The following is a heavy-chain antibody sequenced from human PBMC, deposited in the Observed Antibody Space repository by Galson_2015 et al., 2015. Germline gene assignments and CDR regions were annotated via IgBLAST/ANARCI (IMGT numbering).Heavy chain of an antibody. CDR3: TRGSPNGHDY. D-gene: IGHD4-17*01. V-gene: IGHV3-53*01. CDR1: GFTFSTYG. CDR2: IYSGGST. Sequence: SLRLSCAASGFTFSTYGMHWVRQAPGKGLEWVSVIYSGGSTYYADSVKGRFTISRDNSKNTLYLQMNSLRAEDTAVYYCTRGSPNGHDYSGQGTLVPVSS. J-gene: IGHJ4*02.